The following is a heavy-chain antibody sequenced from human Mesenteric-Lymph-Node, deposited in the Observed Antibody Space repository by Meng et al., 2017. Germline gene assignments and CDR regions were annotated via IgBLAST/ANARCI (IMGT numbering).Heavy chain of an antibody. D-gene: IGHD1-1*01. CDR1: GGSMSSGNYY. CDR2: IHHSGSA. CDR3: ARVAVTGTSLDY. V-gene: IGHV4-30-4*01. Sequence: QVQLPESGPGLVEPSHTLSLTCTVSGGSMSSGNYYWSWIRQPPGKGLEWIRYIHHSGSAYYNPSLKSRVSISVDTSKNQFSLNLNSMTAADTAVYYCARVAVTGTSLDYWGQGILVTVSS. J-gene: IGHJ4*02.